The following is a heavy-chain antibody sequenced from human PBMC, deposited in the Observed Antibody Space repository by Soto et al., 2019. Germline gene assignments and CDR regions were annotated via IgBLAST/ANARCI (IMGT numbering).Heavy chain of an antibody. D-gene: IGHD2-21*01. J-gene: IGHJ4*02. CDR3: ERDPPRYFTSSPEGAGL. CDR1: GYTFTDSH. V-gene: IGHV1-2*02. CDR2: INPKTGDT. Sequence: ASVKVSCKASGYTFTDSHIHWVRQASGQGLERLGWINPKTGDTNYPQKFQGRITMTRDTSMSTAYMELTNLTSDDTAVYYCERDPPRYFTSSPEGAGLWGQGTLVTVSS.